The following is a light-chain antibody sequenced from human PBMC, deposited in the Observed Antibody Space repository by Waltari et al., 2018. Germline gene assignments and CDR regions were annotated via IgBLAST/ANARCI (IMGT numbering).Light chain of an antibody. V-gene: IGKV3-20*01. CDR2: GAS. CDR3: QHYLRLPVS. J-gene: IGKJ1*01. Sequence: EIALTQSPGTLSLSLGERATVSCRASQSVSRALAWYQQKPGQAPRLLIYGASTRATGIPDRFSGSGSWTDFSLTISRLEPDEFAVYYCQHYLRLPVSFGEGATVEI. CDR1: QSVSRA.